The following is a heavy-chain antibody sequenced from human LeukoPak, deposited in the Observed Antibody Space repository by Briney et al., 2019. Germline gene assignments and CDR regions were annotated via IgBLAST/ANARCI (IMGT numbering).Heavy chain of an antibody. CDR3: ARDEPRYYYDSSGCDY. V-gene: IGHV1-2*02. Sequence: ASVKVSCKASGYTFTSYAISWVRQAPGQGLEWMGWINPNSGGTNYAQKFQGRVTMTRDTSISTAYMELSRLRSDDTAVYYCARDEPRYYYDSSGCDYWGQGTLVTVSS. CDR1: GYTFTSYA. J-gene: IGHJ4*02. D-gene: IGHD3-22*01. CDR2: INPNSGGT.